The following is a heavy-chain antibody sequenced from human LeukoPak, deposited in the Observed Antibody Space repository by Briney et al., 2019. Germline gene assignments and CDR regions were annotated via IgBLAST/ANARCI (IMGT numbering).Heavy chain of an antibody. CDR3: ARSSVGPRNYYYYYMDV. D-gene: IGHD1-26*01. V-gene: IGHV4-4*07. J-gene: IGHJ6*03. Sequence: SETLSLTCTVSGGSISSYYWSWLRQPAGKGLEGIGRIYTSGRTNYNPSLKSRVTMSVDTSKNQFSLKLSSVTAADTAVYYCARSSVGPRNYYYYYMDVWGKGTTVTVSS. CDR2: IYTSGRT. CDR1: GGSISSYY.